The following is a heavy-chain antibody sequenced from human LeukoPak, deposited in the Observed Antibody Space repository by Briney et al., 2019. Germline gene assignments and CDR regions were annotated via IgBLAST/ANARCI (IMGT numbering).Heavy chain of an antibody. CDR2: IYHSGST. D-gene: IGHD6-13*01. CDR1: GGSISSGGYS. CDR3: ARGVRDSSWFDP. J-gene: IGHJ5*02. V-gene: IGHV4-30-2*01. Sequence: SETLSLTCSVSGGSISSGGYSWSWIRQPPGKGLEWIGYIYHSGSTYYNPSLKSRVTISVDRSKNQFSLKLSSVTAADTAVYYCARGVRDSSWFDPWGQGTLVTVSS.